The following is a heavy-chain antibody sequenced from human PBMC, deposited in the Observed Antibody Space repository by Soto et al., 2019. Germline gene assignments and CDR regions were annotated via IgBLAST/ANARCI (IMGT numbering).Heavy chain of an antibody. CDR1: GGSFWGYY. CDR2: INHSGST. V-gene: IGHV4-34*01. J-gene: IGHJ3*02. Sequence: PSETLSLTCTVYGGSFWGYYWSWLRKPPGKGLEWIGEINHSGSTNYNPSLKSRVTISVDTSKNQFSLKLSSVTSADTAVYYCARIPNYDSSGHDAFDIWGEGTMVTVSS. D-gene: IGHD3-22*01. CDR3: ARIPNYDSSGHDAFDI.